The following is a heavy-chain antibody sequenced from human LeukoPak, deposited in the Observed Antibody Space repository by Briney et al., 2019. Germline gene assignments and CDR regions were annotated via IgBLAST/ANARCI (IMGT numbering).Heavy chain of an antibody. V-gene: IGHV1-69*01. D-gene: IGHD6-13*01. Sequence: GASVKVSCKASGGTFSSYAISWVRQAPGQGLEWMGGIIPIFGTANYAQKFQGRVTITADESTSTAYMELSSLRSEDTAVYHCARDLGEGYSRALDYGMDVWGQGTTVTVSS. CDR1: GGTFSSYA. CDR2: IIPIFGTA. J-gene: IGHJ6*02. CDR3: ARDLGEGYSRALDYGMDV.